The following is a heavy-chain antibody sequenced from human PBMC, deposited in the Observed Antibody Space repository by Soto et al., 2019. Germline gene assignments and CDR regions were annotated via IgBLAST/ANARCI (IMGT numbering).Heavy chain of an antibody. CDR2: ISGSGGST. D-gene: IGHD3-22*01. V-gene: IGHV3-23*01. CDR3: AKEVLDYYDSSGYYPDY. Sequence: EVQLLESGGGLVQPGGSLRLSCAASGFTFSSYAMSWVRQAPGKGLEWVSAISGSGGSTYYADSVKGRFTISRDNSKNTLYLQMNSLRAEDTAVYYCAKEVLDYYDSSGYYPDYWGQGTLVTVSS. J-gene: IGHJ4*02. CDR1: GFTFSSYA.